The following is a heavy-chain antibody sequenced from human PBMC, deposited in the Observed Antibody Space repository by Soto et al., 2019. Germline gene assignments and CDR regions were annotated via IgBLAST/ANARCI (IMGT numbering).Heavy chain of an antibody. J-gene: IGHJ6*02. CDR3: ARLGGNCDATGCYGYYVMDV. D-gene: IGHD2-2*01. Sequence: GGSLRLSCAASGFTFSSYSMNWVRQAPGKGLEWVSYISSSSSTIYYADSVKGRFTISRDNAKTSLYLQMNSSVAAADTAVYYCARLGGNCDATGCYGYYVMDVWGQGTTVTVSS. CDR2: ISSSSSTI. CDR1: GFTFSSYS. V-gene: IGHV3-48*01.